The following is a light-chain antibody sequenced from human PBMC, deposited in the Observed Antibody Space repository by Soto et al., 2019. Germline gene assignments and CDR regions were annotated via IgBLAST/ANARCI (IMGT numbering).Light chain of an antibody. CDR3: QQRNIWPPVT. J-gene: IGKJ5*01. CDR2: GAF. V-gene: IGKV3-11*01. Sequence: EIVMTQSPATLSLSQGERATISCRDTQSVSSNLAWYQQKPGQAPRLLIYGAFNRATGIPARFSGSGCGTDFTLTISSLEPEDSAVYYCQQRNIWPPVTFGQGTRLEIK. CDR1: QSVSSN.